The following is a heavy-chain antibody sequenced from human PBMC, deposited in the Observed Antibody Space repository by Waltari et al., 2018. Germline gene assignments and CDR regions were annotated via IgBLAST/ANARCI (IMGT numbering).Heavy chain of an antibody. CDR3: ARRRGDYSHFNY. Sequence: EVRLVQSGAEVKKPGESLKISCQASGYTFSDYWIGWVRQMPGKGLEWMGVIYPGDSDTQYSPSFQGQVTISVDKSINTAYLHWSSLKASDTAIYFCARRRGDYSHFNYWGQGTLVTVSS. CDR2: IYPGDSDT. D-gene: IGHD4-4*01. J-gene: IGHJ4*02. V-gene: IGHV5-51*01. CDR1: GYTFSDYW.